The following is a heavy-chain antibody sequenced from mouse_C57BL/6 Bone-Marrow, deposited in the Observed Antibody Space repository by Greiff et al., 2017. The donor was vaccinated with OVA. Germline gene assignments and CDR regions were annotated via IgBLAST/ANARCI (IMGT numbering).Heavy chain of an antibody. CDR1: GYTFTSYG. CDR3: ASDSSGYYY. Sequence: QLQQSGAELARPGASVKLSCKASGYTFTSYGISWVKQRTGQGLEWIGEIYPRSGNTYYNEKFKGKATLTADKSSSTAYMELRSLTSEDSAVYFCASDSSGYYYWGQGTTLTVSS. CDR2: IYPRSGNT. V-gene: IGHV1-81*01. J-gene: IGHJ2*01. D-gene: IGHD3-2*02.